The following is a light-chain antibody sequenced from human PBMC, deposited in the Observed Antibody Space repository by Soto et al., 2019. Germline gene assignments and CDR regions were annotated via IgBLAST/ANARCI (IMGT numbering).Light chain of an antibody. V-gene: IGKV3-15*01. CDR2: GAS. CDR1: QSVSSN. J-gene: IGKJ4*01. Sequence: EIVITQSPATLSVSPGERATLSCRASQSVSSNLAWYQQKPGQAPRLLIYGASTRATGIPARFSGSGSGTEFTLTISSLXSEDFAVYYCQQYNNWPPSTFGGGTKVDIK. CDR3: QQYNNWPPST.